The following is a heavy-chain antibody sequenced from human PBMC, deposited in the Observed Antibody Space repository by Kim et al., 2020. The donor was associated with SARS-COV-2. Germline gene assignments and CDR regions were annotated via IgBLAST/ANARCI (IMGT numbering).Heavy chain of an antibody. J-gene: IGHJ4*02. CDR1: GYTFTDYF. V-gene: IGHV1-2*06. CDR3: ARVNAGDLQWGGY. D-gene: IGHD1-26*01. Sequence: ASVKVSCKTSGYTFTDYFLHWVRQAPGQGLEWLGRIKPSTGETNYAQRFQNRVTMTRDTSINTASMELNSLTSDDTAVYYCARVNAGDLQWGGYWGQGTLVTVSS. CDR2: IKPSTGET.